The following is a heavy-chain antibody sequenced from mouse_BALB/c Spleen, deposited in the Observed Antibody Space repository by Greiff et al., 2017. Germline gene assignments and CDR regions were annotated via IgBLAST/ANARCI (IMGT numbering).Heavy chain of an antibody. J-gene: IGHJ4*01. Sequence: QVHVKQSGAELVMPGASVKMSCKASGYTFTDYWMHWVKQRPGQGLEWIGAIDTSDSYTSYNQKFKGKATLTVDESSSTAYMQLSSLTSEDSAVYYCARGPYAAMDYWGQGTSVTVSS. CDR2: IDTSDSYT. CDR3: ARGPYAAMDY. V-gene: IGHV1-69*01. D-gene: IGHD6-5*01. CDR1: GYTFTDYW.